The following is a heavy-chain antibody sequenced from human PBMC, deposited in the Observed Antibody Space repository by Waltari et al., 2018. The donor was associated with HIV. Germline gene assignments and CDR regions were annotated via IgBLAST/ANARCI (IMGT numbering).Heavy chain of an antibody. Sequence: LLQESGPGLVKPSGTLSLTCTVSGGSLDTYYWGWVRQPPGRGLEWIGHIYSSGGTRYNPSLGRRVTISLDNSKNQFSLGLTSVTAADTATYFGAGASDYGPYRGLWGYRGQGTLVTVSS. CDR3: AGASDYGPYRGLWGY. V-gene: IGHV4-59*01. D-gene: IGHD3-16*01. CDR2: IYSSGGT. CDR1: GGSLDTYY. J-gene: IGHJ4*02.